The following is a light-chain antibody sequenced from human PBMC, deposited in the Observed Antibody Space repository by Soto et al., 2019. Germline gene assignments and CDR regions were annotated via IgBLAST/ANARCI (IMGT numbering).Light chain of an antibody. CDR2: DAS. Sequence: EIVLTQSPATLSLSPGERATLSCRASQNVNSYFAWYQQKPGQAPRLLIYDASNRATGIPARFSGSGSGTDFTLTISSLEPEDFAIYYCQQRSDWPVTFGQGTKVEIK. J-gene: IGKJ1*01. CDR1: QNVNSY. V-gene: IGKV3-11*01. CDR3: QQRSDWPVT.